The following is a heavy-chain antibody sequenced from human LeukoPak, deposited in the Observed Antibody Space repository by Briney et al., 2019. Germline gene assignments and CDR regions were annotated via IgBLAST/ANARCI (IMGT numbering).Heavy chain of an antibody. CDR3: ASVEIGYCSGGSCYPRY. D-gene: IGHD2-15*01. CDR1: GGTFSSYA. J-gene: IGHJ4*02. CDR2: IIPILGIA. V-gene: IGHV1-69*04. Sequence: GASVKVSCKASGGTFSSYAINWVRQAPGQGLEWMGRIIPILGIANYAQKSQGRVTITADKSTSTAYMELSSLRSEDTAVYYCASVEIGYCSGGSCYPRYWGQGTLVTVSS.